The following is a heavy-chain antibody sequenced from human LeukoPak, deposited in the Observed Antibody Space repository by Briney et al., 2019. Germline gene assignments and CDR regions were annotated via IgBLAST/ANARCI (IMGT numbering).Heavy chain of an antibody. CDR3: ARGPICGGDCYSIPLDY. CDR1: GGSISPYY. V-gene: IGHV4-59*01. CDR2: IYYSGST. J-gene: IGHJ4*02. D-gene: IGHD2-21*02. Sequence: PSETLSLTCTVSGGSISPYYWSWIRQPPGKGLEWIGYIYYSGSTNYNPSLKSRVTISVDTSKNQFSLKLSSVTAADTAVYYCARGPICGGDCYSIPLDYWGQGTLVTVSS.